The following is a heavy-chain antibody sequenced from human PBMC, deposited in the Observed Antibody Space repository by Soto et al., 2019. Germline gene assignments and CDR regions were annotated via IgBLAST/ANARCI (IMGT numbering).Heavy chain of an antibody. V-gene: IGHV1-2*02. D-gene: IGHD4-4*01. Sequence: QVQLVQSGAEVKKPGASVKVSCEASGYTFTGYYLHWMRQAPGQGLEWMGWINPNNGDTNYAQKVQGRVTMTRDTSISTAYMELTSLTSDGTAVYYCARSNGGNSFGLWGQGTLVIVSS. CDR2: INPNNGDT. CDR1: GYTFTGYY. J-gene: IGHJ4*02. CDR3: ARSNGGNSFGL.